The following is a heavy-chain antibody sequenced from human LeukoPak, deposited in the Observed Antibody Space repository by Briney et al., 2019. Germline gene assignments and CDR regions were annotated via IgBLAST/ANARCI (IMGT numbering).Heavy chain of an antibody. D-gene: IGHD1-26*01. CDR3: ATHLVGAPKDAFDI. CDR2: IKSKTDGGTT. V-gene: IGHV3-15*01. Sequence: PGGSLRLSCAASGFTFSNAWMSWVRQAPGKGLEWVGRIKSKTDGGTTDYAAPVKGRFTISRDDSKNTLYLQMNSLKTEDTAVYYCATHLVGAPKDAFDIWGQGTMVTVSS. J-gene: IGHJ3*02. CDR1: GFTFSNAW.